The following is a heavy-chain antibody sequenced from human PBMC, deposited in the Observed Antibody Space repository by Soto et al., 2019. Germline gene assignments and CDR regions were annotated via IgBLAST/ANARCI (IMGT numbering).Heavy chain of an antibody. CDR3: VRERGLSSFYGMDV. Sequence: EVQLVESGGGLVKPGGSLRLSCAASGFTLSSYTMNWVRQASGKGLEWVASITSCSSHIYYADSVKGRFTISRDNAGNSLYLQMNSLRAEDTAVYYCVRERGLSSFYGMDVRGKGPTFTVSS. D-gene: IGHD3-10*01. V-gene: IGHV3-21*02. J-gene: IGHJ6*04. CDR2: ITSCSSHI. CDR1: GFTLSSYT.